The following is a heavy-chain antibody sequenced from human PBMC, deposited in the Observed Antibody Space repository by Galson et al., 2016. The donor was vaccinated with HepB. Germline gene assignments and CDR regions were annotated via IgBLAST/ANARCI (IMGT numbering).Heavy chain of an antibody. CDR2: IYYSGST. D-gene: IGHD2-15*01. Sequence: SETLSLTCTVSGVSINSSTYYWGWIRQPPGKGLEWIGNIYYSGSTYYNPSLKRRVTISVDTSKNHFSLKLSSVTAVDTAVYYCARLEGTVVVVAAPNYWGQGTLVTVSS. CDR3: ARLEGTVVVVAAPNY. J-gene: IGHJ4*02. V-gene: IGHV4-39*02. CDR1: GVSINSSTYY.